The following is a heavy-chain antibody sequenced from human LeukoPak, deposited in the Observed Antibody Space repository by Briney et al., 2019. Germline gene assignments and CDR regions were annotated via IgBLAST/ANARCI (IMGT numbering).Heavy chain of an antibody. D-gene: IGHD2-15*01. CDR3: AKQLGYCSDGSCYFPY. CDR1: GFIFSTYA. Sequence: GGSLRLSCAASGFIFSTYAMHWVRQAPGKGLEWVAVISYHGRDQYYADSVRGRFTISRDNSKSTLSLQMNSLRAEDTAVYYCAKQLGYCSDGSCYFPYWGQGTLVTVSS. J-gene: IGHJ4*02. CDR2: ISYHGRDQ. V-gene: IGHV3-30-3*02.